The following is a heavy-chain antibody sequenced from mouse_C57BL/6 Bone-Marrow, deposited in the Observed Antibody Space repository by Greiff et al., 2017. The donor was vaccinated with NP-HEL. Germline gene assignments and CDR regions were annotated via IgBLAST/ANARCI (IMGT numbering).Heavy chain of an antibody. CDR2: ISSGSSTI. CDR3: ANYSPFAY. Sequence: EVKLVKSGGGLVKPGGSLKLSCAASGFTFSDYGMHWVRQAPEKGLEWVAYISSGSSTIYYADTVKGRFTISRDNAKNTLFLQMTSLRSEDTAMYYCANYSPFAYWGQGTLVTVSA. D-gene: IGHD1-1*01. J-gene: IGHJ3*01. V-gene: IGHV5-17*01. CDR1: GFTFSDYG.